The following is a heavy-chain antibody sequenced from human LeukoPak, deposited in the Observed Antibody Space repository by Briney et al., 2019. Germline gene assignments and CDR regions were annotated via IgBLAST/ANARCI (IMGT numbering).Heavy chain of an antibody. CDR2: IYYSGST. D-gene: IGHD6-13*01. Sequence: KTSETLSLTCTVSGGSISSGDYYWSWIRQPPGKGLEWIGYIYYSGSTYYNPSLKSRVTISVDTSKNQFSLKLSSVTAADTAVYYCVRDNGYQWNWFDPWGQGTLVTVSS. J-gene: IGHJ5*02. V-gene: IGHV4-30-4*01. CDR3: VRDNGYQWNWFDP. CDR1: GGSISSGDYY.